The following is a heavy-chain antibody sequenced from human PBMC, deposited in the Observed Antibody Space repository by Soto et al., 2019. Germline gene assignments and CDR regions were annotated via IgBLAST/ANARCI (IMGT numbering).Heavy chain of an antibody. Sequence: QVQLVESGGGVVQPGRSLRLTCVASGFTFSSNGMHWVRQAPGKGLEWVALVAYDGSETNYGDSVRGGFTISRDNSEKTMYLQMNSLRAEHTAVYYCARGVGGSMYCNSGKYDSWGQGTLVTVSS. CDR1: GFTFSSNG. J-gene: IGHJ5*01. V-gene: IGHV3-30*03. CDR2: VAYDGSET. CDR3: ARGVGGSMYCNSGKYDS. D-gene: IGHD2-15*01.